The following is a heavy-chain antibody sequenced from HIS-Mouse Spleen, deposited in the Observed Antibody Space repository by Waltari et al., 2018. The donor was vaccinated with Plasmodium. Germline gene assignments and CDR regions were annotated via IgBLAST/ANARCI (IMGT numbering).Heavy chain of an antibody. Sequence: LVQPGGSLRLSCAASGFTFSSYAMSWVRQAPGKGLEGVSAISGSGGSTYYADSVKGRFTISRDNSKNTLYLQMNSLRSEDTAVYYCAKDRVGAVAALFDYWGQGTLVTVSS. V-gene: IGHV3-23*01. CDR3: AKDRVGAVAALFDY. J-gene: IGHJ4*02. D-gene: IGHD6-19*01. CDR1: GFTFSSYA. CDR2: ISGSGGST.